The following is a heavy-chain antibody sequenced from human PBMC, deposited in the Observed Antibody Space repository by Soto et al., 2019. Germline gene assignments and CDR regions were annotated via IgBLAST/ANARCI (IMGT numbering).Heavy chain of an antibody. CDR3: TRTYYDFWSGYQPGAFDI. D-gene: IGHD3-3*01. J-gene: IGHJ3*02. V-gene: IGHV3-49*03. Sequence: GGSLRLSCTASGFTFGDYAMSWFRQAPGKGLEWVGFIRSKAYGGTTEYAASVKGRFTISRDDSKSIAYLQMNSLKTEDTAVYYCTRTYYDFWSGYQPGAFDIWGQGTMVTVSS. CDR2: IRSKAYGGTT. CDR1: GFTFGDYA.